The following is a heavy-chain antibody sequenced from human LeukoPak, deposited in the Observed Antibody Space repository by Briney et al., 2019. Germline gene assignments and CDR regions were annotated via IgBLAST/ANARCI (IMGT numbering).Heavy chain of an antibody. D-gene: IGHD6-13*01. CDR1: GGSFSGYY. V-gene: IGHV4-34*01. J-gene: IGHJ4*02. CDR3: ARGLRAAAAYFDY. CDR2: INHSGST. Sequence: SETLSLTCAVYGGSFSGYYWGWIRQPPGKGLEWIGEINHSGSTNYNPSLKSRVTISVDTSKNQFSLKLSSVTAADTAVYYCARGLRAAAAYFDYWGQGTLVTVSS.